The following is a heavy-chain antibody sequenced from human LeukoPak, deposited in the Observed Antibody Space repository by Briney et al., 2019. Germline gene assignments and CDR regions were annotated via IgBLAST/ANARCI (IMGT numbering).Heavy chain of an antibody. CDR1: GFTFSDYN. CDR3: AKMPVSYSSGWTNFDY. J-gene: IGHJ4*02. CDR2: ISSSSTFI. D-gene: IGHD6-19*01. Sequence: GGSLRLSCAASGFTFSDYNMNWVRQAPGMGLEWLSSISSSSTFIYYTDSVKGRFTISRDNAKHSLYLQMNSLRAGDTAVYFCAKMPVSYSSGWTNFDYWGQGTLVAVSS. V-gene: IGHV3-21*04.